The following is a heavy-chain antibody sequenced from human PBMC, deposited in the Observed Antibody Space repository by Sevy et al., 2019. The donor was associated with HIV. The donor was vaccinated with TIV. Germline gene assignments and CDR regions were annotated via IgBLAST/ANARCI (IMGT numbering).Heavy chain of an antibody. J-gene: IGHJ5*02. V-gene: IGHV4-61*02. CDR3: AAQSTIFFSFHT. Sequence: SETLSLTCTVSRGSISSGEFYYNWIRQPAGKGLEWIGRIYTTGITAYNPSLRSRVILSVDRTRNQFSLKMLSVTAADTAAYYCAAQSTIFFSFHTWGQGIQVTVSS. CDR1: RGSISSGEFY. CDR2: IYTTGIT. D-gene: IGHD3-10*02.